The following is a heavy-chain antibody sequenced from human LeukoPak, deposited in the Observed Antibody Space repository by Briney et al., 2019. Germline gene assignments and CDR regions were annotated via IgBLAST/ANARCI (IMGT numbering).Heavy chain of an antibody. V-gene: IGHV3-23*01. CDR1: GLTLSSHA. CDR3: ARAQAITVIVPSDY. D-gene: IGHD3-22*01. CDR2: IDGTGVHT. J-gene: IGHJ4*02. Sequence: GGSLRLSCVASGLTLSSHAINRVRQAPGKGLDWVPAIDGTGVHTYYADSVKGRFTIFRDNSKNTLYLQMNSLRAEDTAVYYCARAQAITVIVPSDYWGQGTLVTVSS.